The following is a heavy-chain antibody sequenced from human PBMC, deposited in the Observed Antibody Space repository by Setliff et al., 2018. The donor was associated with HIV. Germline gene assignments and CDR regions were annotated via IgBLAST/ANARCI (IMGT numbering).Heavy chain of an antibody. J-gene: IGHJ4*02. Sequence: LSLTCTVSDDSIDSPHCWSWVRQSLEKGLEWIGEVCQRGGINYYPFFWSRAIISMDKPRSYFSLRLTSVTAADTAIYFCVRNSGWALGSWGQGFLVTVSS. CDR2: VCQRGGI. CDR1: DDSIDSPHC. CDR3: VRNSGWALGS. V-gene: IGHV4-4*01. D-gene: IGHD3-16*01.